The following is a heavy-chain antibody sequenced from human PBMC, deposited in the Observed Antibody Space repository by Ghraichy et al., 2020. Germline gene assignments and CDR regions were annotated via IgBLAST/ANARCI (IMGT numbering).Heavy chain of an antibody. CDR1: GFTVSSNY. CDR3: ARDGGLGDFQYGMDV. CDR2: IYSGGST. J-gene: IGHJ6*02. V-gene: IGHV3-53*04. D-gene: IGHD4-17*01. Sequence: GGSLRLSCAASGFTVSSNYMSWVRQAPGKGLEWVSVIYSGGSTYYADSVKGRFTISRHNSNNTLYLQMNSLRAEDTAVYYCARDGGLGDFQYGMDVWGQGSTVTVSS.